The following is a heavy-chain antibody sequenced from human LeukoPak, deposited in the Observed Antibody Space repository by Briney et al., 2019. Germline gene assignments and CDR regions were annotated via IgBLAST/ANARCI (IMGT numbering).Heavy chain of an antibody. CDR2: IYYSGST. V-gene: IGHV4-59*01. D-gene: IGHD3-22*01. J-gene: IGHJ6*02. Sequence: ETLSLTCTVSGGSISSYYWSWIRQPPGKGLEWIGYIYYSGSTNYNPSLKSRVTISVDTSKNQFSLKLSSVTAADTAVYYCARDPPNYYDSSGSFYYGMDVWGQGTTVTVSS. CDR3: ARDPPNYYDSSGSFYYGMDV. CDR1: GGSISSYY.